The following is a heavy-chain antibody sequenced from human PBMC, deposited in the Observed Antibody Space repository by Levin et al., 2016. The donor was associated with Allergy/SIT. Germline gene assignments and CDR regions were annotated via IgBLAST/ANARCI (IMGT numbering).Heavy chain of an antibody. CDR3: ARGDFYFYGSGRIRSAFDI. CDR2: INHIGST. J-gene: IGHJ3*02. V-gene: IGHV4-34*01. CDR1: GGSFSGYF. Sequence: SETLSLTCAVYGGSFSGYFWSWIRQPPGKGLEWIGDINHIGSTSYNSSLKSRVTISADTSMNQFSLNLRSVTAADTAVYYCARGDFYFYGSGRIRSAFDIWGLGTMVTVSS. D-gene: IGHD3-10*01.